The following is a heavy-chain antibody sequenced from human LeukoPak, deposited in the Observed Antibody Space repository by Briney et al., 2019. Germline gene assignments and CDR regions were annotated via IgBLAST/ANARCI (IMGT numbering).Heavy chain of an antibody. Sequence: PGGSLRLSCAASGFTFSSYGMSWVRQAPGKGLEWVSAISGSGGSTYYADSVKGRFTISRDNSKNTLYLQMNSLRAEDTAVYYCAKGGCGGDCYSDYWGQGTLVTVSS. CDR3: AKGGCGGDCYSDY. D-gene: IGHD2-21*02. J-gene: IGHJ4*02. CDR1: GFTFSSYG. CDR2: ISGSGGST. V-gene: IGHV3-23*01.